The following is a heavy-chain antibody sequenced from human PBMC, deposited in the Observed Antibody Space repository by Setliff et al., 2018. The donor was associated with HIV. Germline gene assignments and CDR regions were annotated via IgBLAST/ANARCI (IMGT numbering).Heavy chain of an antibody. D-gene: IGHD2-15*01. V-gene: IGHV4-4*09. Sequence: SETLSLTCTVSGGSISSYYWSWIRQPPGKGLEWIGYIYTTGSTDSNPSLKSRVTMSVDTSKNQFSLKLRSVTAADTAVYYCARGEILQWSDYWGQGTLVTVSS. CDR3: ARGEILQWSDY. J-gene: IGHJ4*02. CDR1: GGSISSYY. CDR2: IYTTGST.